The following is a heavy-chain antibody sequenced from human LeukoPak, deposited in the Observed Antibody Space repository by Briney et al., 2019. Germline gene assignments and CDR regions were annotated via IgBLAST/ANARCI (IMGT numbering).Heavy chain of an antibody. CDR2: LYQSGSI. Sequence: PSETLSLTCSVSGYSISSGYYWAWIRQPPGKGLEWIGSLYQSGSIYYNPSLKSRATISVNTSKNQFSLKLTSVTAADTAVYYCARGVVGATVWFDPWGQGTLVTVSS. D-gene: IGHD1-26*01. V-gene: IGHV4-38-2*02. CDR3: ARGVVGATVWFDP. J-gene: IGHJ5*02. CDR1: GYSISSGYY.